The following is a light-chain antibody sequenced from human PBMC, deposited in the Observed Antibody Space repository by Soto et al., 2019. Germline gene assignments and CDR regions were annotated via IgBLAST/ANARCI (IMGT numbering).Light chain of an antibody. J-gene: IGKJ4*01. V-gene: IGKV1-5*01. CDR2: DAS. CDR3: QQYNSYPPN. CDR1: QSIGNW. Sequence: DIQMTQSPSTLSASVGDIVTITCRASQSIGNWLAWYQQNPGKAPKLLIYDASSLESGVSSRFSGSGSGTEFALTISSLQADDFATYYCQQYNSYPPNFGGGTKVDIK.